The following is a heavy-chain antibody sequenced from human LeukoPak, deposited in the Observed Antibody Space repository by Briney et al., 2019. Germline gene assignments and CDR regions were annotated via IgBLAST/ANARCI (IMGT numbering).Heavy chain of an antibody. CDR2: INPNSGGT. CDR1: GYTFTGYY. V-gene: IGHV1-2*02. CDR3: ARVPSRLRPDNIDY. J-gene: IGHJ4*02. D-gene: IGHD5-12*01. Sequence: ASVKVSCKASGYTFTGYYMHWVRQAPGQGLEWMGWINPNSGGTNYAQKFQGRVTMTRDTSISTAYMELSRLRSDDTAVYYCARVPSRLRPDNIDYWGQGTLVTVSS.